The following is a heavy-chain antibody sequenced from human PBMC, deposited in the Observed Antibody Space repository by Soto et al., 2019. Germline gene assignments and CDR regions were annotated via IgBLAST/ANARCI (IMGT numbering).Heavy chain of an antibody. CDR3: ARISGYSSGFPPYFDY. Sequence: QVQLQESGPGLVKPSETLSLTCTVSGGSVSSGSYYWSWIRQPPGKGLEWIGYIYYSGSTNYSPTLNSRDTITVDTPKNQFSLNLSSVTAADTAVYYCARISGYSSGFPPYFDYWGQGTRVTVSS. CDR2: IYYSGST. V-gene: IGHV4-61*01. D-gene: IGHD5-18*01. J-gene: IGHJ4*02. CDR1: GGSVSSGSYY.